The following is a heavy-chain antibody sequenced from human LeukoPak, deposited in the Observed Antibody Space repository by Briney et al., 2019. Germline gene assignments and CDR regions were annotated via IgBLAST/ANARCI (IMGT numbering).Heavy chain of an antibody. CDR1: GFTFSSYS. CDR2: ISSSSSYV. J-gene: IGHJ6*03. CDR3: ARSGLLIYYYYYMDV. V-gene: IGHV3-21*01. D-gene: IGHD5-12*01. Sequence: PGGSLRLSCAASGFTFSSYSMNWVRQAPGKGLEWVSSISSSSSYVYCADSVKGRFTISRDNAKNSLYLQMNSLRAEDTAVYYCARSGLLIYYYYYMDVWGKGTTVTVSS.